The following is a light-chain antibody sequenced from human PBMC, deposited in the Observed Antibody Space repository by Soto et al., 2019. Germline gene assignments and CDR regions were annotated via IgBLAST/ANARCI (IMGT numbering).Light chain of an antibody. J-gene: IGLJ1*01. CDR1: SSDVGGYNY. Sequence: QSALTQPASVSGSPGQSITISCTGTSSDVGGYNYVSWYQHYPGKAPKIIIYDVTNRPSGVSNPFSGSKSGNTASLTISGLQPEDEADYYCSSYTTSNTRQIVFGTGTKVTVL. V-gene: IGLV2-14*03. CDR3: SSYTTSNTRQIV. CDR2: DVT.